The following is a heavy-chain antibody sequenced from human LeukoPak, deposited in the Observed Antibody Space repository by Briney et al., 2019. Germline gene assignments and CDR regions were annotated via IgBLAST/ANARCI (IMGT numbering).Heavy chain of an antibody. Sequence: PGGSLRLSCAASGFTFSSYGMHWVRQAPGKGLEWVVFIRYDGSNKYYADSVKGRFTISRDNSKNTLYLQMNSLRAEDTAVYYCANWARQQLSPLDYWGQGTLVTVSS. D-gene: IGHD6-13*01. CDR1: GFTFSSYG. CDR3: ANWARQQLSPLDY. J-gene: IGHJ4*02. V-gene: IGHV3-30*02. CDR2: IRYDGSNK.